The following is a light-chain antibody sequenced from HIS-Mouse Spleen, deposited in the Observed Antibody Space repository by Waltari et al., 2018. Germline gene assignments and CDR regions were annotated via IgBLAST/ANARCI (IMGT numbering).Light chain of an antibody. Sequence: QSALTQPAFVSGSPGQSITISCTGPSRDVWSYNLVAWYQQHPGKSLKLMIYEGSKRPSGVSNRFSGSKSGNTASLTISGLQAEDEADYYCCSYAGSSPYVVFGGGTKLTVL. CDR1: SRDVWSYNL. V-gene: IGLV2-23*01. CDR2: EGS. CDR3: CSYAGSSPYVV. J-gene: IGLJ2*01.